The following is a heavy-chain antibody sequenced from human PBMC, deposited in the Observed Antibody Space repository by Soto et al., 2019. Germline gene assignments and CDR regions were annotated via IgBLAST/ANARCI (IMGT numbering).Heavy chain of an antibody. D-gene: IGHD1-26*01. V-gene: IGHV3-33*01. Sequence: QVQLVESGGGVVQPGRSLRLSCAAFGFTFSTHGMHWVRQAPGKGLEWVALIWNDGNKKDYADSVKGRFTISRDNSKNILYLQMDRLRVEDTAIYFCARDTWIVSSITSLDYWGQGNLVTVSS. CDR1: GFTFSTHG. CDR2: IWNDGNKK. CDR3: ARDTWIVSSITSLDY. J-gene: IGHJ4*02.